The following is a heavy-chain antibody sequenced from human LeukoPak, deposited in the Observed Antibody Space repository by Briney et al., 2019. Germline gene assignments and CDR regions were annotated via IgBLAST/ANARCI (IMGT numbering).Heavy chain of an antibody. CDR3: ARDWYSSSWDFDY. CDR1: GYTFTVYY. V-gene: IGHV1-2*06. D-gene: IGHD6-13*01. Sequence: ASVKVSCKASGYTFTVYYMHWVRQAPGQGLEWMGRINPNSGGTNYAQKFQGRVTITRDTSISTAYIELSRLRSDDTAVYYCARDWYSSSWDFDYWGQGTLVTVSS. J-gene: IGHJ4*02. CDR2: INPNSGGT.